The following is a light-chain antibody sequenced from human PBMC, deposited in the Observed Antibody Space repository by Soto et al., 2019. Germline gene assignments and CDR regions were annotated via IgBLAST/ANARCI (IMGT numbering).Light chain of an antibody. Sequence: DIQMTQSPSSLSASLVDRATFTCRPGGNIIQYLNWFQQKPGKVPRLLVYGASRLETGVPSRFSASGFGTEFTLTIRGLQSEDFATYYCQHSYTAPWTFGQGTKV. J-gene: IGKJ1*01. CDR1: GNIIQY. CDR3: QHSYTAPWT. V-gene: IGKV1-39*01. CDR2: GAS.